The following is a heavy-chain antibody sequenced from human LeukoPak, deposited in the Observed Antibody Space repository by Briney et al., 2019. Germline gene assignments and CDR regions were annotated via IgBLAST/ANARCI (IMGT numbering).Heavy chain of an antibody. CDR3: ARPSTNNIVVVTAILYYYMDV. V-gene: IGHV3-13*01. Sequence: GGSLRLSCAASRFTVSIYDMRWVRHGTGKRLESVSAIGTADDTYYAGSVKGRFTISRDNAKNSLYLQMNSLRAEDTAVYYCARPSTNNIVVVTAILYYYMDVWGKGTTVTISS. CDR1: RFTVSIYD. D-gene: IGHD2-21*02. J-gene: IGHJ6*03. CDR2: IGTADDT.